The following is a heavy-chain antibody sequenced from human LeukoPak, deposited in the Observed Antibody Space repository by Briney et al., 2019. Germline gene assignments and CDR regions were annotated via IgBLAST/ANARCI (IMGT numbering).Heavy chain of an antibody. Sequence: ASVKVSCKASGYTFTSYYMHWVRQAPGQGLEWMGIINPSGGSTSYAQKFQGRVTMTRDTSTSTVYMELSSLRSEDTAVYYCGRAPTYYDILTGYHSYYFDYWGQGTLVTVSS. CDR2: INPSGGST. J-gene: IGHJ4*02. D-gene: IGHD3-9*01. CDR3: GRAPTYYDILTGYHSYYFDY. V-gene: IGHV1-46*01. CDR1: GYTFTSYY.